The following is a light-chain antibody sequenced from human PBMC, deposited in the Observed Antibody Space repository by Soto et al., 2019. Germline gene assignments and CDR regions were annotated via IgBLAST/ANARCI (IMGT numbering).Light chain of an antibody. CDR1: QSISSW. CDR3: RQYNSYLWK. V-gene: IGKV1-5*03. J-gene: IGKJ1*01. Sequence: DIQMTQSPSTLSASIGDRVIIICRASQSISSWLAWYQQKPGKAPKLLIYKASSLESGVPSRFSGSGSGTEFTLTISSLQPDDFATYYCRQYNSYLWKFGQGTKVDSK. CDR2: KAS.